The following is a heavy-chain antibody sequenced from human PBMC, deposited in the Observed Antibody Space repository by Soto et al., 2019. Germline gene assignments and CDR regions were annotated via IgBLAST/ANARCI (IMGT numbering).Heavy chain of an antibody. CDR2: IYHSGST. D-gene: IGHD6-6*01. V-gene: IGHV4-30-2*01. CDR1: GGSISSGGYS. J-gene: IGHJ4*02. Sequence: QLQLQESGSGLVKPSQTLSLTCAVSGGSISSGGYSWSWIRQPPGKGLEWIGYIYHSGSTYYNPSLKXRXTXSXXRSTNQFSLKVSSVTAADTAVYYCAGGIAARPLGYWGQGTLVTVSS. CDR3: AGGIAARPLGY.